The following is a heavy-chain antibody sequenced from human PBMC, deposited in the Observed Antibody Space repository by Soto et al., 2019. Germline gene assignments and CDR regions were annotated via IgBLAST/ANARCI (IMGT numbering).Heavy chain of an antibody. J-gene: IGHJ1*01. CDR1: GFTFSSYW. Sequence: GGSLRLSCAASGFTFSSYWMHWVRQAPGKGLVWVSRINSEGSSTSYADSVKGRFTISRDNAKNSLYLQMNSLRAEDTAVYYCARESTVAGLAEYFQHWGQGTLVTVSS. CDR3: ARESTVAGLAEYFQH. V-gene: IGHV3-74*01. D-gene: IGHD4-4*01. CDR2: INSEGSST.